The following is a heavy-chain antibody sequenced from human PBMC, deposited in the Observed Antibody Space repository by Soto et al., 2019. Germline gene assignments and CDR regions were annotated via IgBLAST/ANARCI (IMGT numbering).Heavy chain of an antibody. CDR2: TYYGGST. CDR3: ARSGRYYGSGSYPPFDY. J-gene: IGHJ4*02. Sequence: LSLTCSVSGGSIRTYYWSWIRQSPGKTMEWIGNTYYGGSTNYNPSLESRATISVDMSKNQFSLKLTSVTAADTAVYSCARSGRYYGSGSYPPFDYWGQGILVTVSS. V-gene: IGHV4-59*01. CDR1: GGSIRTYY. D-gene: IGHD3-10*01.